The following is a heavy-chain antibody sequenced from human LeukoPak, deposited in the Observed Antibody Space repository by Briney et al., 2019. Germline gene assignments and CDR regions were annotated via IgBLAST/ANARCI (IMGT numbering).Heavy chain of an antibody. Sequence: PGGSLRLSCVASGFTFSSYDMHWVRQATGKGLEWVSAIDTAGDTYYPDSVKGRFTISRENAKNSLYLQMNSLRAGDTAGYYCARVSSGGGESTYFDYWGRGTLATVSS. D-gene: IGHD3-16*01. CDR3: ARVSSGGGESTYFDY. V-gene: IGHV3-13*01. CDR2: IDTAGDT. J-gene: IGHJ4*02. CDR1: GFTFSSYD.